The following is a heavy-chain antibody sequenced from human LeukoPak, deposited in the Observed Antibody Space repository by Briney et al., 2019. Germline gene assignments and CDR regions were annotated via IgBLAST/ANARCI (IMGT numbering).Heavy chain of an antibody. D-gene: IGHD3-3*01. J-gene: IGHJ4*02. Sequence: PSETLSLTCTVSGGSISSGSYYWSWIRQPAGKGLEWIGRIYTSGSTNYNPSLKSRVTISVDTSKNQFSLKLSSVTAADTAVYYCARFKRGYDFWSGYPSAFDHWGQGTLITVSS. V-gene: IGHV4-61*02. CDR2: IYTSGST. CDR3: ARFKRGYDFWSGYPSAFDH. CDR1: GGSISSGSYY.